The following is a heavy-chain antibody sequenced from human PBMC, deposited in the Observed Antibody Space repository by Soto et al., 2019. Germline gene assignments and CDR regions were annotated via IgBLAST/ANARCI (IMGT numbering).Heavy chain of an antibody. CDR2: MNPNSGNT. Sequence: ASVKVSCKASGYTFTSYDINWVRQATGQGLEWMGWMNPNSGNTGYAQKFQGRVTMTRNTSISTAYMELSSLRAEDTVLYYCAKHHTIFGYNLFDPWGQGTLVTVSS. CDR3: AKHHTIFGYNLFDP. V-gene: IGHV1-8*01. D-gene: IGHD3-3*01. J-gene: IGHJ5*02. CDR1: GYTFTSYD.